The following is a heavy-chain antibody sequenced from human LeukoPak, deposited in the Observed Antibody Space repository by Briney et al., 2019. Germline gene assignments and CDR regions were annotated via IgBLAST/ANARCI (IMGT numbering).Heavy chain of an antibody. CDR3: ARGDYDILSGYSSVDF. Sequence: KPSETLSLTCTVSGGSINSDTYYWSWIRQPAGKGLEWIGRVETSGSTNYNPSLKSRVSISVDTSNNQFSLKLSSVTAADTAVYYCARGDYDILSGYSSVDFWGQGTLVTVSS. V-gene: IGHV4-61*02. D-gene: IGHD3-9*01. J-gene: IGHJ4*02. CDR2: VETSGST. CDR1: GGSINSDTYY.